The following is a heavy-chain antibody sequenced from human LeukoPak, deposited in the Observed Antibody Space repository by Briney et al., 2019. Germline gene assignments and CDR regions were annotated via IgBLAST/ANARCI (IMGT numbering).Heavy chain of an antibody. J-gene: IGHJ4*02. CDR3: ARGDYYGSGSSGGDY. D-gene: IGHD3-10*01. Sequence: PGGSLRLSCAASGFTFDDYGMNWVRQAPGKGLEWVSGINWNGSSTGYADSVKGRFTISRDNAKNSLYLQMNSLRAEDTALYYCARGDYYGSGSSGGDYWGQGTLVTVSS. CDR1: GFTFDDYG. V-gene: IGHV3-20*04. CDR2: INWNGSST.